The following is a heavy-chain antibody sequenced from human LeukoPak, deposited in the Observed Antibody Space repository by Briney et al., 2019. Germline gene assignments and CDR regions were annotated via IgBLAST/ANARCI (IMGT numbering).Heavy chain of an antibody. CDR3: ARGPSTTLTAGYFDY. Sequence: PSETLSLTCTVSGGSISSYYWSWIRQPPGKGLEWIGYIYYSGSTNYNPSLKSRVAISVDTSKNQFSLKLSSVTAADTAVYYCARGPSTTLTAGYFDYWGQGTLVTVSS. V-gene: IGHV4-59*01. CDR1: GGSISSYY. J-gene: IGHJ4*02. CDR2: IYYSGST. D-gene: IGHD2-21*02.